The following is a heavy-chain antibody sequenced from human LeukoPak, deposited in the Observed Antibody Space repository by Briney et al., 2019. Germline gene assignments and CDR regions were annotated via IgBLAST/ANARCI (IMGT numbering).Heavy chain of an antibody. CDR3: ARDSKSAPGFDY. V-gene: IGHV3-53*01. Sequence: PGGSLRLSCAASGFTVSSNYMSWVRQAPGKGLEWVSVIYSGGSTYYADSVKGRFTISRDNSENTLYLQMNSLRAEDTVVYYCARDSKSAPGFDYWGQGTLVTVSS. CDR1: GFTVSSNY. D-gene: IGHD2-2*01. CDR2: IYSGGST. J-gene: IGHJ4*02.